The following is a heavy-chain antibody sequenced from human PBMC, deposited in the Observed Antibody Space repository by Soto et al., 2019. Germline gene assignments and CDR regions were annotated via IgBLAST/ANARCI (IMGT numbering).Heavy chain of an antibody. J-gene: IGHJ3*02. D-gene: IGHD1-26*01. Sequence: PGGSLRLSCVVSGFTFSSYAMNWVRQAPGKGLEWVSAIHASDDTTYYADSVKGRFSISRDNSKNTLYLQINSLRVEDTAVYHCAKGPRSYHDAFDIWGQGTVVTVSS. CDR1: GFTFSSYA. V-gene: IGHV3-23*01. CDR3: AKGPRSYHDAFDI. CDR2: IHASDDTT.